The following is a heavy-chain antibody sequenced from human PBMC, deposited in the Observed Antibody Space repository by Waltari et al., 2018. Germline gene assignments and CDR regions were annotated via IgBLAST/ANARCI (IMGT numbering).Heavy chain of an antibody. CDR2: ISYKGAT. CDR3: ATYIGPSLGTAAFDV. Sequence: AWLPHPPAPGLEPCATISYKGATYSSPSRKSRVTISGDTSKNQLSLKLGSVTAADTAFYYCATYIGPSLGTAAFDVWGQGTMVTVSS. D-gene: IGHD1-26*01. V-gene: IGHV4-39*01. J-gene: IGHJ3*01.